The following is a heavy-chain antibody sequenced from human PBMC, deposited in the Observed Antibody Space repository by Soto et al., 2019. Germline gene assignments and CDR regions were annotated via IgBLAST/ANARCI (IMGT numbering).Heavy chain of an antibody. CDR1: GFTFSSYG. V-gene: IGHV3-30*18. Sequence: PGGSLRLSCAASGFTFSSYGMHWVRQAPGKGLEWVAVISYDGSNKYYADSVKGRFTISRDNSKNTLYLQMNGLRAEDTAVYYCAKATGTRPYGMDVWGQGTTVTVSS. D-gene: IGHD1-1*01. CDR2: ISYDGSNK. J-gene: IGHJ6*02. CDR3: AKATGTRPYGMDV.